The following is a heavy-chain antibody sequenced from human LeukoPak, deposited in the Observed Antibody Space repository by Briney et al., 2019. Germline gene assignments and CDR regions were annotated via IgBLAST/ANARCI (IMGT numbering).Heavy chain of an antibody. CDR1: GYSFTSYA. D-gene: IGHD6-13*01. CDR2: ISAYNGNT. V-gene: IGHV1-18*01. Sequence: VKVSCKASGYSFTSYAINWVRQAPGQGLEWMGWISAYNGNTDYAQKLQDRVTMTTGTAASTAYMELRSLTSDDTAVYYCARDPLRSTWSTYYNALDVWGQGTTATVSS. J-gene: IGHJ6*02. CDR3: ARDPLRSTWSTYYNALDV.